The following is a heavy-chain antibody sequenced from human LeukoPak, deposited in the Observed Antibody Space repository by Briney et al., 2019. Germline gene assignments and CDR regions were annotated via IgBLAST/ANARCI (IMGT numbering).Heavy chain of an antibody. CDR2: IKKDGSEK. J-gene: IGHJ4*02. CDR3: ATLDFLFDY. CDR1: GFNFSSDW. D-gene: IGHD3/OR15-3a*01. V-gene: IGHV3-7*01. Sequence: GGSLRLSCAVYGFNFSSDWMSWVRQAPGKGLEWVANIKKDGSEKNYVDSVKGRFTISRENAKNSPYLQMNSPSAEVTDVYCSATLDFLFDYWGQGNLATVSS.